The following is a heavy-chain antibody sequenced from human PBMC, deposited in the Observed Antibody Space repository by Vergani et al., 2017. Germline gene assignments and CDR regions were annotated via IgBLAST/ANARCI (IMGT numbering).Heavy chain of an antibody. J-gene: IGHJ6*03. V-gene: IGHV4-34*01. CDR2: INHSGST. D-gene: IGHD5-12*01. CDR1: GGSFSGYY. Sequence: QVQLQKWGAGLLKPSETLSLTCAVYGGSFSGYYWSWIRQPPGKGLEWIGEINHSGSTNYNPSLKSRVTISVDTSKNQFSLKLSSVTAADTAVYYCAGYSGYDRTVYYYYYMDVWGKGTTVTVSS. CDR3: AGYSGYDRTVYYYYYMDV.